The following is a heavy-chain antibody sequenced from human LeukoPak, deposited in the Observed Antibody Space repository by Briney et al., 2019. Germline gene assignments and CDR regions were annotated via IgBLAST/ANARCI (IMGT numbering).Heavy chain of an antibody. CDR2: ISYDGSNK. CDR3: ARGNYYDSSGYFDY. D-gene: IGHD3-22*01. CDR1: GFTFDNYA. J-gene: IGHJ4*02. V-gene: IGHV3-30*04. Sequence: GGSLRLSCTASGFTFDNYAMHWVRQAPGKGLEWVAVISYDGSNKYYADSVKGRFTISRDNSKNTLYLQMNSLRAEDTAVYYCARGNYYDSSGYFDYWGQGTLVTVSS.